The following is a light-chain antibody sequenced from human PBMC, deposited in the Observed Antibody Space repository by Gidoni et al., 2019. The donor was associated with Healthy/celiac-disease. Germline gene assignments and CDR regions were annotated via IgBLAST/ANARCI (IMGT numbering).Light chain of an antibody. Sequence: EIVMTQSPATLSVSPGERATLSCRASQSVSRNLAWYQQQPGQAPRLLIYGASTRATGIPARFSGSGSGTEFTFTISSLQSEDFAVYYCQQYDNWLTFGGGTKVEIK. CDR2: GAS. J-gene: IGKJ4*01. CDR1: QSVSRN. V-gene: IGKV3-15*01. CDR3: QQYDNWLT.